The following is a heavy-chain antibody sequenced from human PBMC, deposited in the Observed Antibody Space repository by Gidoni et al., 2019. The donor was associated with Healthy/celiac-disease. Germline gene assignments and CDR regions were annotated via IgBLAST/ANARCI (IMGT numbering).Heavy chain of an antibody. CDR1: GYSFTTYW. Sequence: EVQLVQSGAEVKQPGESLKISCKGSGYSFTTYWLGWVRQMPGKALAWMGIIHPGDSDTRYSPSFQGQVTISADKSISTAYLQWSSLKASDTAMYYCARQGVVVTAPFDYWGQGTLVTVSS. CDR2: IHPGDSDT. V-gene: IGHV5-51*01. CDR3: ARQGVVVTAPFDY. D-gene: IGHD2-21*02. J-gene: IGHJ4*02.